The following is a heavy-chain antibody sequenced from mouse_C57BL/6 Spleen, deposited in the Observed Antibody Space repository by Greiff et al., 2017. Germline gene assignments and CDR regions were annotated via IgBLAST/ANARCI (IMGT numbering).Heavy chain of an antibody. CDR3: ARIYYDYEDWFAY. CDR1: GYTFTDYY. Sequence: VQLQQSGPELVKPGASVKISCKASGYTFTDYYMNWVKQSHGKSLEWIGDINPNNGGTSYNQKFKGKATLTVDKSSSTAYMELRSLTSEDSAVYYCARIYYDYEDWFAYWGQGTLVTVSA. D-gene: IGHD2-4*01. V-gene: IGHV1-26*01. J-gene: IGHJ3*01. CDR2: INPNNGGT.